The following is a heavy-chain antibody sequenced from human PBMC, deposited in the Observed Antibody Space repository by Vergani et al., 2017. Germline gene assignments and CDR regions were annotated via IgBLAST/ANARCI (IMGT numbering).Heavy chain of an antibody. CDR3: AREYRQAAFDI. CDR1: GGSISSYY. D-gene: IGHD5-18*01. V-gene: IGHV4-59*01. Sequence: QVQLQESGPGLVKPSETLSLTCTVSGGSISSYYWSWIRQPPGKGLAWIGYIYYSGSTNYNPSLKSRVTISVDTSKNQFSLKLSSVTAADTAVYYCAREYRQAAFDIWGQGTMVTVSS. CDR2: IYYSGST. J-gene: IGHJ3*02.